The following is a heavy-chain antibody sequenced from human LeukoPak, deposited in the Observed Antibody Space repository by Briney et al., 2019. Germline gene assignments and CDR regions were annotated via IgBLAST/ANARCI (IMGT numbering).Heavy chain of an antibody. J-gene: IGHJ4*02. CDR2: IYSGGST. D-gene: IGHD1-1*01. Sequence: GGSLRLSCAASGFTFSSSYMSWVRQAPGKGLEWVSVIYSGGSTYYADSVKGRFTISRDNSKSTLYLQMNSLRAEDTAVYYCAKTGNPPTGDYWGQGTLVTVSS. V-gene: IGHV3-53*01. CDR3: AKTGNPPTGDY. CDR1: GFTFSSSY.